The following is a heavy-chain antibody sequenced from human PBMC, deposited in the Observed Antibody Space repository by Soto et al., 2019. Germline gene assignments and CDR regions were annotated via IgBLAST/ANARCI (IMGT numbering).Heavy chain of an antibody. CDR2: INAGNGNT. CDR3: ARGHIQYQLHVEEFFQH. CDR1: GYTFTSYA. J-gene: IGHJ1*01. Sequence: ASVKVSCKASGYTFTSYAVHWVRQAPGQRPEWMGWINAGNGNTKYSEKFQGRVTITRDTSASTAYMELNSLRSEDTAVYYCARGHIQYQLHVEEFFQHWGQGTLVTVSS. V-gene: IGHV1-3*01. D-gene: IGHD2-2*01.